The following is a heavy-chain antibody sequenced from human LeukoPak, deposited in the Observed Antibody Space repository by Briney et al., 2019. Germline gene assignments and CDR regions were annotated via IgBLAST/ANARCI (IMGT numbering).Heavy chain of an antibody. CDR1: GGSISSSSYY. CDR2: IYYSGST. CDR3: AREAPNRSTNYYYYYYMDV. D-gene: IGHD1-14*01. V-gene: IGHV4-39*07. Sequence: SETLSLTCTVSGGSISSSSYYWGWIRQPPGKGLEWIGSIYYSGSTYYSPSLKSRVTISVDTSKNQFSLKLSSVTAADTAVYYCAREAPNRSTNYYYYYYMDVWGKGTTVTVSS. J-gene: IGHJ6*03.